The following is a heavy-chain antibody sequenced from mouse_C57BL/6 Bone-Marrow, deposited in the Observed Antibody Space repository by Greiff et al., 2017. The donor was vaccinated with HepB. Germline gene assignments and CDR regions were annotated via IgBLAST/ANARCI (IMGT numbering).Heavy chain of an antibody. D-gene: IGHD2-10*01. CDR3: TRGGSYYGNYEGAMDY. J-gene: IGHJ4*01. V-gene: IGHV1-5*01. CDR2: IYPGNSDT. Sequence: EVQGVESGTVLARPGASVKMSCKTSGYTFTSYWMHWVKQRPGQGLEWIGAIYPGNSDTSYNQKFKGKAKLTAVTSASTAYMELSSLTNEDSAVYYCTRGGSYYGNYEGAMDYWGQGTSVTVSS. CDR1: GYTFTSYW.